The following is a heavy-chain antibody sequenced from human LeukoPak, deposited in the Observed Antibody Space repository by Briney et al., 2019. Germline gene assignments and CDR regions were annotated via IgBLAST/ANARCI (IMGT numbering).Heavy chain of an antibody. V-gene: IGHV1-69*13. CDR1: GGTFSSYA. CDR3: AGGYDFWSGNPGWFDP. D-gene: IGHD3-3*01. CDR2: IIPIFGTA. J-gene: IGHJ5*02. Sequence: SVKVSCKASGGTFSSYAISWVRQAPGQGLEWMGRIIPIFGTANYAQKFQGRVTITADESTSTAYMELSSLRSEDTAVYYCAGGYDFWSGNPGWFDPWGQGTLVTVSS.